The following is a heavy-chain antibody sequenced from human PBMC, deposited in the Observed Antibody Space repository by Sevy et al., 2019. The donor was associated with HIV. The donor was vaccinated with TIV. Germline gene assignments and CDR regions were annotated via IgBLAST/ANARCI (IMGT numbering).Heavy chain of an antibody. CDR3: ARRGDYDSSGYYTYGMDV. CDR1: GYSFSNYW. CDR2: IYPGDSDT. V-gene: IGHV5-51*01. Sequence: GESLKISCKGSGYSFSNYWIGWVRQMPGKGLEWMGIIYPGDSDTRYSPSFQGQVTISSDKSISTAYLQWSSLKASDTAMYYCARRGDYDSSGYYTYGMDVWGQGTTVTVSS. J-gene: IGHJ6*02. D-gene: IGHD3-22*01.